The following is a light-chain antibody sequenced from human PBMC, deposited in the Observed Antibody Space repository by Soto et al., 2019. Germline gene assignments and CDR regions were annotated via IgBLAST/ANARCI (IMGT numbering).Light chain of an antibody. CDR2: AAS. V-gene: IGKV1-27*01. Sequence: DIQMTQSPSSLSASVGDRVTITCRASQGISNYLAWYQQKPGKVPKLLIYAASTLQSGVPSRFSGSGSGTDFTLTISSLQPEDVATYYCQKYNSALLFTFGPVTKVDIK. CDR1: QGISNY. J-gene: IGKJ3*01. CDR3: QKYNSALLFT.